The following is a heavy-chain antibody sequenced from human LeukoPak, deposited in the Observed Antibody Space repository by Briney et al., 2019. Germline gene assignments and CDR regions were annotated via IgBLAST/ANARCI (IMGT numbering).Heavy chain of an antibody. CDR1: GFIFDDYT. J-gene: IGHJ4*02. Sequence: PGGPLRLSCAASGFIFDDYTMYCVRQAPGKGLEWVSLISGDGGSTYYADVVKGRFTISRDKSKNSLYLQMKTLRPDDTALYYCASDNYGSGSYVVYWGQGTLVTVSS. V-gene: IGHV3-43*02. CDR2: ISGDGGST. CDR3: ASDNYGSGSYVVY. D-gene: IGHD3-10*01.